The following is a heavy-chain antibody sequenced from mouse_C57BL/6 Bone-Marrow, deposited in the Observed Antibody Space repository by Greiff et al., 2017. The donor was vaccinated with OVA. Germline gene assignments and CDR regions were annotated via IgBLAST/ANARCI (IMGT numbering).Heavy chain of an antibody. V-gene: IGHV4-1*01. CDR3: ARTGQLRLQNAMDY. CDR1: GIDFSRYW. D-gene: IGHD3-2*02. J-gene: IGHJ4*01. Sequence: EVKLMESGGGLVQPGGSLKLSCAASGIDFSRYWMSWVRRAPGKGLEWIGEINPDSSTINYAPSLKDKFIISRDNAKNTLYLQMSKVRSEDTALYYCARTGQLRLQNAMDYWGQGTSVTVSS. CDR2: INPDSSTI.